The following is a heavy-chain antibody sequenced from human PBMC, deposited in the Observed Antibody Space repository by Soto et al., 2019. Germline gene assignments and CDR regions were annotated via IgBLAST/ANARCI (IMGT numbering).Heavy chain of an antibody. D-gene: IGHD3-22*01. CDR2: ISGGGNPT. J-gene: IGHJ5*02. CDR1: GFTFSRFG. V-gene: IGHV3-23*01. Sequence: EVQLLESGGGLVQPGGSLRLSCAASGFTFSRFGMSWVRQAPGKGLEWVSGISGGGNPTYYSDSVKGRFTISRDSAKNTLYLQMNSLRTEDTAVYYCAKDITYDSSAYASWGQGTLVTVSS. CDR3: AKDITYDSSAYAS.